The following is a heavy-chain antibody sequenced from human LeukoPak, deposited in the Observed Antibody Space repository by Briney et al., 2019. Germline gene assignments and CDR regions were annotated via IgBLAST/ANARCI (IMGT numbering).Heavy chain of an antibody. CDR3: ARSRRHGRNAYCGGDCYPPYDY. Sequence: GGSLRLSCAASGFTFSSYAMHWVRQAPGKGLEWVAVISYDGSNKYYADSVKGRFTISRDNSKNTLYLQMNSLRAEDTAVYYCARSRRHGRNAYCGGDCYPPYDYWGQGTLVTVSS. D-gene: IGHD2-21*02. V-gene: IGHV3-30*04. CDR2: ISYDGSNK. CDR1: GFTFSSYA. J-gene: IGHJ4*02.